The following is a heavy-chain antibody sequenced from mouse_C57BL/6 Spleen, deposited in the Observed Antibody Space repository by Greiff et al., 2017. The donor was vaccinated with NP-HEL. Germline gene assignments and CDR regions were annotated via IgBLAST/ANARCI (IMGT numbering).Heavy chain of an antibody. CDR2: IDPSDSYT. V-gene: IGHV1-50*01. CDR1: GYTFTSYW. Sequence: VQLQQSGAELVKPGASVKLSCKASGYTFTSYWMQWVTQRPGQGLEWIGEIDPSDSYTNYNQKLKGKATLTVDTSSSTAYMQLSSLTSEDSAVYYCANYGSSYWYFDVWGTGTTVTVSS. CDR3: ANYGSSYWYFDV. D-gene: IGHD1-1*01. J-gene: IGHJ1*03.